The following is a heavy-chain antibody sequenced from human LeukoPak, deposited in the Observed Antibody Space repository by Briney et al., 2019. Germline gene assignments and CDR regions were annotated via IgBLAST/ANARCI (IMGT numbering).Heavy chain of an antibody. CDR2: ISYSGST. CDR3: ARLVYYYDSSVSDY. D-gene: IGHD3-22*01. Sequence: SETLSLTCTVSGGSISSSSYYWGWIRQPPGKGLEWIGSISYSGSTYYNPSLKSRVTISVDTSKNQFSLKLSSVTAADTAVYYCARLVYYYDSSVSDYWGQGTLVTVSS. J-gene: IGHJ4*02. V-gene: IGHV4-39*01. CDR1: GGSISSSSYY.